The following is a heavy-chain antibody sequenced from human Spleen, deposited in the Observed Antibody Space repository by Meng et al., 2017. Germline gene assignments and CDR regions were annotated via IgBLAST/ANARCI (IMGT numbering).Heavy chain of an antibody. CDR2: ISYDGSIK. Sequence: GESLKISCAASGFTFSSYAMHWVLQAPGKGLEWVAVISYDGSIKYYADSVKGRFTISRDNSKNTLSLQMNSLKIEDTGVYYCTTVPLGYCTKAVCSPPLDIWGQGKRV. CDR1: GFTFSSYA. J-gene: IGHJ3*02. D-gene: IGHD2-8*01. CDR3: TTVPLGYCTKAVCSPPLDI. V-gene: IGHV3-30*04.